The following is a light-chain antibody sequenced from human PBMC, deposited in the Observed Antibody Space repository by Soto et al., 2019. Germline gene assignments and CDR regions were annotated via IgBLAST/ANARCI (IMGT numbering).Light chain of an antibody. Sequence: IVLTQSPVTLSLSPGKRSTLSCRASQNISNYLIWYQQKHGQXPRXXIYDVSNRATGIPARFSGSGSGTDLTITISSLEPEDGEVDEGQQRSNWPRTFSQGTKVDIK. V-gene: IGKV3-11*01. CDR3: QQRSNWPRT. CDR2: DVS. J-gene: IGKJ1*01. CDR1: QNISNY.